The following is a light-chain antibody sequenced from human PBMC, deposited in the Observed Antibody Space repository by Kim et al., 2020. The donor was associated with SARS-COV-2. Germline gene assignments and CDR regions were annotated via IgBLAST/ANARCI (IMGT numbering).Light chain of an antibody. J-gene: IGKJ2*01. V-gene: IGKV3-15*01. CDR2: GAS. CDR1: QSVSSN. Sequence: VARGQRATLSCRASQSVSSNLAWYQQQPGQAPRLLIYGASTRATGIPARFSGSGSGTEFTLTISSLQSEDFAVYYCQQYNNWPPDTFGQGTKLEI. CDR3: QQYNNWPPDT.